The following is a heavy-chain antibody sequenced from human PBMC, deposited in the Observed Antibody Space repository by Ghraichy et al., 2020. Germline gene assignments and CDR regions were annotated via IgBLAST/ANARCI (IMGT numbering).Heavy chain of an antibody. D-gene: IGHD5-18*01. Sequence: GESLNISCAASGFTFSNYWMHWVRQTPGKGLVWVSRINRDGSSANYADSVKGRFTISRDNARNTLFLQMSSLRADDTAIYYCARGHSYGYGCDYWGQGTLVTVSS. CDR2: INRDGSSA. CDR3: ARGHSYGYGCDY. V-gene: IGHV3-74*01. J-gene: IGHJ4*02. CDR1: GFTFSNYW.